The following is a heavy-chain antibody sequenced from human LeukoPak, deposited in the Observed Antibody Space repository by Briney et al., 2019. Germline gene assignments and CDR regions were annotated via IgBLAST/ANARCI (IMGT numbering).Heavy chain of an antibody. V-gene: IGHV3-9*03. Sequence: GGSLRLSCAAPGFTFEEFAMLWVRHAPGKGLEWVSGISWNSNSIGYADSVKDRFTLSRDNAKNALHLEMNSQRDEDMAVYYCAKRFRSYYYDSSCYLDHWGQGTLVTVSS. D-gene: IGHD3-22*01. CDR1: GFTFEEFA. CDR2: ISWNSNSI. CDR3: AKRFRSYYYDSSCYLDH. J-gene: IGHJ4*02.